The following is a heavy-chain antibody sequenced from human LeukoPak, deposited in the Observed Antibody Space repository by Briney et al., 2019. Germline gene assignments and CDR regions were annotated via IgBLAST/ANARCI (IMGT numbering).Heavy chain of an antibody. CDR1: GGSFSGYY. CDR2: INHSGSA. V-gene: IGHV4-34*01. Sequence: KPSETLSLTCAVYGGSFSGYYWSWIRQPPGKGLEWMGEINHSGSADYNPSLKSRLTITVDRSKNQFSLKLSSVTAADTAVYYCARGLYCSSNSCYKDYWGQGTLVTVSS. J-gene: IGHJ4*02. CDR3: ARGLYCSSNSCYKDY. D-gene: IGHD2-2*02.